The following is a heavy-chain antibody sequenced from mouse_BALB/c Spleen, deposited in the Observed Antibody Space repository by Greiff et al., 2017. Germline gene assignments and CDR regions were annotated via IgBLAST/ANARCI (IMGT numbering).Heavy chain of an antibody. D-gene: IGHD2-1*01. Sequence: EVNVVESGGGLVQPGGSRKLSCAASGFTFSSFGMHWVRQAPEKGLEWVAYISSGSSTIYYADTVKGRFTISRDNPKNTLFLQMTSLRSEDTAMYYCARSTYGNSFAYWGQGTLVTVSA. CDR2: ISSGSSTI. CDR1: GFTFSSFG. V-gene: IGHV5-17*02. CDR3: ARSTYGNSFAY. J-gene: IGHJ3*01.